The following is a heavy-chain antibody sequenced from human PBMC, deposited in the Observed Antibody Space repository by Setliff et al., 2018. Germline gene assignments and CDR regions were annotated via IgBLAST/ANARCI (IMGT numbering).Heavy chain of an antibody. V-gene: IGHV3-7*03. CDR1: GFTISNYW. CDR2: IKVDGSEK. Sequence: GGSLRLSCVASGFTISNYWMSWVRQAPGKGLEWVANIKVDGSEKFYLASVKGRFTISRDNARNSLYLQMNSLRAEDTAVYYCARDRISRYYDSGAHAFDIWGQGTMVTVSS. CDR3: ARDRISRYYDSGAHAFDI. D-gene: IGHD3-22*01. J-gene: IGHJ3*02.